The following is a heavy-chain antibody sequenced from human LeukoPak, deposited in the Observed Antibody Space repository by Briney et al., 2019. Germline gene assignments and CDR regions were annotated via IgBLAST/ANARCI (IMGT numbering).Heavy chain of an antibody. CDR3: ARRDYDFWSGTNWFDP. D-gene: IGHD3-3*01. CDR2: INHSGST. Sequence: PSETPSLTCAVYGGSFSGYYWSWIRQPPGKGLEWIGEINHSGSTNYNPSLKSRVTISVDTSKNQFSLKLSSVTAADTAVYYCARRDYDFWSGTNWFDPWGQGTLVTVSS. J-gene: IGHJ5*02. CDR1: GGSFSGYY. V-gene: IGHV4-34*01.